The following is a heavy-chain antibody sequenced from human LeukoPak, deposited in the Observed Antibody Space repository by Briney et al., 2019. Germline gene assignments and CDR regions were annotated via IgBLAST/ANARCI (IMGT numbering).Heavy chain of an antibody. J-gene: IGHJ4*02. D-gene: IGHD6-6*01. V-gene: IGHV1-46*01. CDR1: GYTFTSYY. CDR2: INPSGGST. CDR3: ARSEYSSSLDY. Sequence: GASVKVSCKASGYTFTSYYMHWVRQAPGQGLEWMGIINPSGGSTSYAQKFQGRVTMTRDMSTSTVYMGLSSLRSEGTAVYYCARSEYSSSLDYWGQGTLVTVSS.